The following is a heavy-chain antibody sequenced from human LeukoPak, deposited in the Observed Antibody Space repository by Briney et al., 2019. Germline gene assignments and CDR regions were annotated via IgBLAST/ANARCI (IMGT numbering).Heavy chain of an antibody. J-gene: IGHJ4*02. V-gene: IGHV3-7*01. Sequence: GGSLRLSCAASGFPFSTYYMTWVRQAPGKGLEWVANIKQDGSQKYYVASVEGRFTISRDNAKSSLFLQMNSLRAEDTAVYYCGAQRAEGFDYRGQGNLVAASS. CDR1: GFPFSTYY. CDR2: IKQDGSQK. CDR3: GAQRAEGFDY.